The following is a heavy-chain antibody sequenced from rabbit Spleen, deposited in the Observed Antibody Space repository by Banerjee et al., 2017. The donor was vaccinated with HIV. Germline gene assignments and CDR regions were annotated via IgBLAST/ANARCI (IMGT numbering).Heavy chain of an antibody. J-gene: IGHJ6*01. Sequence: QSLEESGGDLVKPGASLTLTCTASGFSFSDRDVMCWVRQAPGKGLEWIACIYDGGSGSTYYASWAKGRFTISKTSSTTVTLQGTSLTATDTATYFCARSYSGLYYGMDLWGQGTLVTVS. CDR1: GFSFSDRDV. D-gene: IGHD1-1*01. V-gene: IGHV1S40*01. CDR2: IYDGGSGST. CDR3: ARSYSGLYYGMDL.